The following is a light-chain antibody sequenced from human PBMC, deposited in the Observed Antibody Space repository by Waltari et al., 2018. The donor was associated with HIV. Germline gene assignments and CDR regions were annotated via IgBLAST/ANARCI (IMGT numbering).Light chain of an antibody. Sequence: QSALTQPASMSAAPGQSITLTCTGSSSDVGGYDFVSWYQQYPGKAPKLMIFDVNNRPSGVSPRFSGSKSGNTASLTISELQADDEADYYCCSYTRSDTWVFGGGTKLTVL. CDR2: DVN. CDR1: SSDVGGYDF. CDR3: CSYTRSDTWV. V-gene: IGLV2-14*03. J-gene: IGLJ3*02.